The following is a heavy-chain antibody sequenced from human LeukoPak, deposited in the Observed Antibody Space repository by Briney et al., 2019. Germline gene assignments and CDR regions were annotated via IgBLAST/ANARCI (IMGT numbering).Heavy chain of an antibody. CDR3: ARVPGYCSSTSCYSIDY. J-gene: IGHJ4*02. CDR1: GGSISSSY. D-gene: IGHD2-2*01. CDR2: IYYSVHT. Sequence: SETLSLTCTVSGGSISSSYWSWIRQPPGRGLEWIGYIYYSVHTNYNPSLKSRVTISVDTSKNQFSLKLSSVTAADTAVYYCARVPGYCSSTSCYSIDYWGQGTLVTVSS. V-gene: IGHV4-59*12.